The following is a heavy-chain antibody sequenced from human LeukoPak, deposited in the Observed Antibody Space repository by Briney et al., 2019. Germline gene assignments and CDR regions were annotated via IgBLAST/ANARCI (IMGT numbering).Heavy chain of an antibody. V-gene: IGHV1-24*01. D-gene: IGHD4-17*01. CDR3: ATEVVGYGDVHYFDS. CDR1: GYTLTEVS. J-gene: IGHJ4*02. Sequence: GASVKVCCKISGYTLTEVSMHWVRQAPGKGLERMGGFDPADGEPIYAQKFQGRVTMSEDTSTDTAYMDLSSLRSEDTAVYYCATEVVGYGDVHYFDSWGQGTLVTVSS. CDR2: FDPADGEP.